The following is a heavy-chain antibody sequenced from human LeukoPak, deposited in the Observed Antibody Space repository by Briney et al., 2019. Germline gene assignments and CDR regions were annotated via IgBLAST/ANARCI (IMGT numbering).Heavy chain of an antibody. J-gene: IGHJ4*02. D-gene: IGHD1-26*01. V-gene: IGHV3-30-3*01. CDR1: GLTFSSYA. CDR3: ARVRSARPGY. Sequence: PGGSLRLSCAASGLTFSSYAMHWVRQAPGKGLEWVAVISYDGSNKYYADSVKGRFTISRDNSKNTLYLQMNSLRAEDTAVYYCARVRSARPGYWGQGTLVTVSS. CDR2: ISYDGSNK.